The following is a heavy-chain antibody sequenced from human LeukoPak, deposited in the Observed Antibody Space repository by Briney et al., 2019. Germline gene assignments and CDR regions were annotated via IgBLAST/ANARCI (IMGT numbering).Heavy chain of an antibody. CDR2: IHPRDSDI. D-gene: IGHD3-16*02. J-gene: IGHJ4*02. V-gene: IGHV5-51*01. CDR3: ARMIGLGEVSPYFDY. Sequence: GESLKISCKGSGYSFTSYWIGWVRQMPGKGLEWMGIIHPRDSDIRYNPPFQGQVTISGDKSISTAYLQWNSLKASDTAMYYCARMIGLGEVSPYFDYWAREAWSPSPQ. CDR1: GYSFTSYW.